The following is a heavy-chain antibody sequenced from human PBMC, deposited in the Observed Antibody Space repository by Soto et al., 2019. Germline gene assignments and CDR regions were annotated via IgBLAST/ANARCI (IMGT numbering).Heavy chain of an antibody. Sequence: EVQLVESGGGLVQSGGSLRLSCEASGFSFISDWMNWVRQAPGKGLEWLASIKEDRREKQYVDSVKGRFTISRDNAKNSLYLQMNSLSEEDTAVYYCVRAISGSFALWGQGTLVIVSS. CDR1: GFSFISDW. CDR3: VRAISGSFAL. CDR2: IKEDRREK. J-gene: IGHJ4*02. D-gene: IGHD3-9*01. V-gene: IGHV3-7*04.